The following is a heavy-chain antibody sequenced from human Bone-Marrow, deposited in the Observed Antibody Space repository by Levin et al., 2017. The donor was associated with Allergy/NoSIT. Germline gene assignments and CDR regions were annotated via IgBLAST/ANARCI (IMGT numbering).Heavy chain of an antibody. J-gene: IGHJ5*02. D-gene: IGHD4-11*01. CDR2: ISAYNGNT. CDR1: GYTFTSYG. Sequence: GESLKISCKASGYTFTSYGISWVRQAPGQGLEWMGWISAYNGNTNYAQKLQGRVTMTTDTSTSTAYMELRSLRSDDTAVYYCASTSQLPDYSNPPQLGWFDPWGQGTLVTVSS. CDR3: ASTSQLPDYSNPPQLGWFDP. V-gene: IGHV1-18*01.